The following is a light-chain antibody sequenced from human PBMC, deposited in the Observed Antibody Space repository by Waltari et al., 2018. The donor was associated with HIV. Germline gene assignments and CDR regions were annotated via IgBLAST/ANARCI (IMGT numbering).Light chain of an antibody. Sequence: EIVLTPSPGTLSLSPGERATLPCRASQSLTSNSLAWYQQKPGQAPRLLTYGASSRATGIPDRFSGSGSGTDFTLTISRLEPEDFAVYYCQQYGSSPLTFGGGTKVEIK. CDR3: QQYGSSPLT. CDR2: GAS. CDR1: QSLTSNS. J-gene: IGKJ4*01. V-gene: IGKV3-20*01.